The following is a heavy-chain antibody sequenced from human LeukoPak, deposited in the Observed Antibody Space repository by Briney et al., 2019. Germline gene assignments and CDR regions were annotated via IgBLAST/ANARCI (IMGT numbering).Heavy chain of an antibody. J-gene: IGHJ4*02. D-gene: IGHD6-13*01. CDR1: GYTFTSYA. CDR3: ARDGYSSSWYNSYYFDY. CDR2: INTNTGNP. Sequence: GASVKVSCKASGYTFTSYAMNWVRQAPGQGLEWMGWINTNTGNPTYAQGFTGRFVFSLDTSVSTAYLQISSLKAEDTAVYYCARDGYSSSWYNSYYFDYWGQGTLVTVSS. V-gene: IGHV7-4-1*02.